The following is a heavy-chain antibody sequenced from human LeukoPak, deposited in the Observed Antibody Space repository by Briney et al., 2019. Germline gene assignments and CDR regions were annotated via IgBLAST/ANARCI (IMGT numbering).Heavy chain of an antibody. CDR1: GYTFTGYY. Sequence: ASVKVACKASGYTFTGYYMHWVRQAPGQGLEWMGWINPNSGGTNYAQKFQGRVTMTRDTFISTAYMELSRRRSDDTAVYYCARGSRSGSYYVLSHYGAADYWGQGTLVTVSS. CDR3: ARGSRSGSYYVLSHYGAADY. D-gene: IGHD1-26*01. V-gene: IGHV1-2*02. J-gene: IGHJ4*02. CDR2: INPNSGGT.